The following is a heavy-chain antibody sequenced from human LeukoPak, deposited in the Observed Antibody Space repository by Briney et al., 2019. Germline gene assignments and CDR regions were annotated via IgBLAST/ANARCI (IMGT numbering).Heavy chain of an antibody. V-gene: IGHV1-3*01. D-gene: IGHD6-13*01. CDR1: GYTFTSYA. Sequence: ASVKVSCKASGYTFTSYAMHWVRQAPGQRLEWMGWINAGNGNTKYSQKFQGRVTITRDTSASTAYMELSSLRSEDTAVYYCARDPEQQLESGALWAFDIWGQGTMVTVSS. J-gene: IGHJ3*02. CDR2: INAGNGNT. CDR3: ARDPEQQLESGALWAFDI.